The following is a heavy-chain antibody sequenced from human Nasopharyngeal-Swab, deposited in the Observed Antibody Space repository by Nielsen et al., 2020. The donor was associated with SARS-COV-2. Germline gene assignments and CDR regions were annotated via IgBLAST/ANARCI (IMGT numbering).Heavy chain of an antibody. V-gene: IGHV4-31*02. CDR3: ARDSRYSSSWYAYYYYYMDV. D-gene: IGHD6-13*01. CDR2: IYYSGST. J-gene: IGHJ6*03. CDR1: GGSGSSGGYD. Sequence: SQNRSLAWTLAGGSGSSGGYDRSGIRQNPGKGPEWIGYIYYSGSTYYNPSLKSRVTISVDTSKNQFSLKLSSVTAADTAVYYCARDSRYSSSWYAYYYYYMDVWGKGTTVTVSS.